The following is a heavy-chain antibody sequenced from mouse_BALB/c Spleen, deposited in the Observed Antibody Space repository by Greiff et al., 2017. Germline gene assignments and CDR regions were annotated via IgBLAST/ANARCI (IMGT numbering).Heavy chain of an antibody. CDR2: IWSDGST. Sequence: QVQLKESGPDLVAPSQSLSITCTVSGFSFTSYGVHWVRQPPGKGLEWLVVIWSDGSTTYNSALKSRLSISKDNSKSQVFLKMNSLQTDDTAMYYCARHGGYGSRGMDYWGQGTSVTVSS. CDR3: ARHGGYGSRGMDY. V-gene: IGHV2-6-2*01. D-gene: IGHD1-1*01. CDR1: GFSFTSYG. J-gene: IGHJ4*01.